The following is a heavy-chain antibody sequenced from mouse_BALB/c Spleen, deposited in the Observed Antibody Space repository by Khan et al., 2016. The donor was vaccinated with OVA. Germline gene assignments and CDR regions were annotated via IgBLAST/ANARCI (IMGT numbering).Heavy chain of an antibody. CDR2: INPHIGET. CDR1: GYSFTGYF. V-gene: IGHV1-20*02. Sequence: EVKLLESGPELVKPGASVKISCKASGYSFTGYFMNWVMQSHGKSLEWIGRINPHIGETFYNQKFKGKATLTVDESSSTVHMELRSLASEDSAVYYCARKNGSGFDYWGQGTTLTVSS. D-gene: IGHD1-1*01. J-gene: IGHJ2*01. CDR3: ARKNGSGFDY.